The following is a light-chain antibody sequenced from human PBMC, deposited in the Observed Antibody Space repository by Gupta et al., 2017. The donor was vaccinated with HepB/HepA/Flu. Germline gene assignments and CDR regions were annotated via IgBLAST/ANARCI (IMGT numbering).Light chain of an antibody. Sequence: DIQMTQSPSSLSASVGSRVTITCRASQSSSSYLKWYQQKPGKAPKLLIYAASSLQSGVPSRFSGSGSGTDFTLTISRLEPEDFATYYCQQSDSTPWTFGQGTQVEIK. V-gene: IGKV1-39*01. CDR2: AAS. CDR3: QQSDSTPWT. CDR1: QSSSSY. J-gene: IGKJ1*01.